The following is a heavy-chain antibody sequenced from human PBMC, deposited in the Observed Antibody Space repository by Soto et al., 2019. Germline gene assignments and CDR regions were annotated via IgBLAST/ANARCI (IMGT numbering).Heavy chain of an antibody. D-gene: IGHD2-21*01. CDR3: ARDLFNEGVGGYYSYGMDV. CDR2: ISSSSSSYI. Sequence: PGGSLRLSCAASGFTFSSYSMNWVRQAPGKGLEWVSSISSSSSSYIYYADSVKGRFTISRDNAKNSLYLQMNSPRAEDTAVYYCARDLFNEGVGGYYSYGMDVWGQGTTVTVSS. J-gene: IGHJ6*02. V-gene: IGHV3-21*01. CDR1: GFTFSSYS.